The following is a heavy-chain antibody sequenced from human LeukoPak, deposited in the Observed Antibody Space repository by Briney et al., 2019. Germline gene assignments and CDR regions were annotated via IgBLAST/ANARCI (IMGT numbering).Heavy chain of an antibody. CDR3: TTGNWGSFSY. J-gene: IGHJ4*02. Sequence: SGGSLRLSCAASGFTFSNAWMNWVRQAPGKGLEWVGRFKSKTDGGITDYAAPVKGSFTISSDDSKHTAYVQVNSLKTEDTAVYYCTTGNWGSFSYWGQGTLVTVSS. V-gene: IGHV3-15*01. CDR2: FKSKTDGGIT. D-gene: IGHD7-27*01. CDR1: GFTFSNAW.